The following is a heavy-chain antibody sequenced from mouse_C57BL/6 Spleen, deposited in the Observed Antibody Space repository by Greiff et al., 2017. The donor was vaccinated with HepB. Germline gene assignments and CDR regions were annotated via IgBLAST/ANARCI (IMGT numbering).Heavy chain of an antibody. CDR1: GFTFSSYG. CDR2: ISSGGSYT. CDR3: ARRLGRYFDV. J-gene: IGHJ1*03. Sequence: VQLKESGGDLVKPGGSLKLSCAASGFTFSSYGMSWVRQTPDKRLEWVATISSGGSYTYYPDSVKGRFTISRDNAKNTLYRQMSSLKSEDTAMYYCARRLGRYFDVWGTGTTVTVSS. D-gene: IGHD4-1*01. V-gene: IGHV5-6*01.